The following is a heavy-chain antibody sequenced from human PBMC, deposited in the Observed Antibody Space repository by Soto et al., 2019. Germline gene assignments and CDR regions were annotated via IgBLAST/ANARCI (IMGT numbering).Heavy chain of an antibody. V-gene: IGHV4-39*01. J-gene: IGHJ5*02. CDR2: IYYSGST. CDR1: GGSSSSSSYY. CDR3: ARQMYSSSVWFDP. D-gene: IGHD6-6*01. Sequence: SETLSLTCTVSGGSSSSSSYYWGWIRQPPGKGLEWIGSIYYSGSTYYNLSLKSRVTISVDTSKNQFSLKLSSVTAADTAVYYCARQMYSSSVWFDPWGQGTLVTVSS.